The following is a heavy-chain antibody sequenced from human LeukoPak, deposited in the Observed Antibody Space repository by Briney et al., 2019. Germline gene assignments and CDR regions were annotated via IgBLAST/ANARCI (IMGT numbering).Heavy chain of an antibody. CDR2: IRYDGSNK. V-gene: IGHV3-30*02. D-gene: IGHD6-19*01. Sequence: PGGSLRLSCAASGFTFSSYSMNWVRQAPGKGLEWVAFIRYDGSNKYYADSVKGRFTISRDNSKNTLYLQMNSLRAEDTAVYYCAKTQWLVKGVGAFDIWGQGTMVTVSS. CDR1: GFTFSSYS. CDR3: AKTQWLVKGVGAFDI. J-gene: IGHJ3*02.